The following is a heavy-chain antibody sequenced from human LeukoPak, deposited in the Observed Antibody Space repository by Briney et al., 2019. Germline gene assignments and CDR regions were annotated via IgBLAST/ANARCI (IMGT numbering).Heavy chain of an antibody. Sequence: PGGSLRLSCTASGFTFGDYAMSWVRQAPGKGLEWVGFIRSKAYGGTTEYAASVKGRFTISRDDSKSIAYLQMNSLKTEDTAVYYCTRGPYYDSSGYYSAPNFDYWGQGTLVTVSS. D-gene: IGHD3-22*01. CDR1: GFTFGDYA. V-gene: IGHV3-49*04. J-gene: IGHJ4*02. CDR2: IRSKAYGGTT. CDR3: TRGPYYDSSGYYSAPNFDY.